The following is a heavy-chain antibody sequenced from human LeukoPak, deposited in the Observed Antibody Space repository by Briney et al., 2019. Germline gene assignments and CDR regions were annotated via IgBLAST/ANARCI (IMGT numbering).Heavy chain of an antibody. J-gene: IGHJ6*03. V-gene: IGHV4-34*01. D-gene: IGHD1-7*01. CDR2: INDSGGI. CDR3: ARRWNYGRNYYIDV. Sequence: SETLSLTCAVYGGSFSNYYWSWIRQPPGKGLEWIGEINDSGGINYNPSLMSRVTVSVDTSKNQFSLRLTSVTATDTAVYYCARRWNYGRNYYIDVWGNGATVSVSS. CDR1: GGSFSNYY.